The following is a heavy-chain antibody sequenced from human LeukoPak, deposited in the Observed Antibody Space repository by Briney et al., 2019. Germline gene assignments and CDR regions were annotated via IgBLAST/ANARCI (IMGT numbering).Heavy chain of an antibody. D-gene: IGHD6-13*01. Sequence: ASVKVSCKVSGYTFTGYYMHWVRQAPGQGLEWMGWINPNSGGTNYAQKFQGRVTMTRDTSISTAYMELSRLRSDDTAVYYCAREVSSSWYGIDYWGQGTLVTVSS. V-gene: IGHV1-2*02. CDR1: GYTFTGYY. CDR3: AREVSSSWYGIDY. J-gene: IGHJ4*02. CDR2: INPNSGGT.